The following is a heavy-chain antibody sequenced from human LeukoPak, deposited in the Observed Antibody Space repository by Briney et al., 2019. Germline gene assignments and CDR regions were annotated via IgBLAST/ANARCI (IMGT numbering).Heavy chain of an antibody. Sequence: GGSLRLSCAASGFTFSNFPMSWVRQAPGKGPEWVSAISGSGGSKYYADSVKGRFTISRDNSKNTLDLQINSLRAEDTAVYYCAKRGSRDFDYWGQGTLVTVSS. J-gene: IGHJ4*02. V-gene: IGHV3-23*01. CDR3: AKRGSRDFDY. CDR2: ISGSGGSK. CDR1: GFTFSNFP. D-gene: IGHD6-13*01.